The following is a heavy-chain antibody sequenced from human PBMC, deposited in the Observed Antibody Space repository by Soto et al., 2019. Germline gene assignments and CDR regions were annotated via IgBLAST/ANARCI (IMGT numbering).Heavy chain of an antibody. CDR3: AKEGGGGAVVPDY. CDR2: IWYDGSNE. Sequence: QVQLVESGGGVVQPGRSLRLSCAASGFSFSSYGIHWVRQAPGKGLEWVAVIWYDGSNEYYADSVKGRFSISRDNSKRTVYLKMNGRRAGDTVVYYCAKEGGGGAVVPDYWGQGTLVTVSS. V-gene: IGHV3-33*06. J-gene: IGHJ4*02. CDR1: GFSFSSYG. D-gene: IGHD2-21*01.